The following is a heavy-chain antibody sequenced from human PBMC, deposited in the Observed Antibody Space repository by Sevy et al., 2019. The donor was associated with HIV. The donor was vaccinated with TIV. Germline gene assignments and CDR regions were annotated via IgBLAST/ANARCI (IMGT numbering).Heavy chain of an antibody. CDR1: GLTFKDVW. CDR3: TTEALDSEDPDYYYFGMDV. D-gene: IGHD3-9*01. J-gene: IGHJ6*02. Sequence: GGSLRLSCAASGLTFKDVWMSWVRQGPGKRLEWVGRIKTNSDGGTTDYAAPVKGRFITSRDDSKNTLYLQMRSLKTEDTAVYYCTTEALDSEDPDYYYFGMDVWGQGTTVTVSS. V-gene: IGHV3-15*01. CDR2: IKTNSDGGTT.